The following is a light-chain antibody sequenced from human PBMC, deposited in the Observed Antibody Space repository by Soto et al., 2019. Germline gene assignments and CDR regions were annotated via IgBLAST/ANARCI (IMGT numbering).Light chain of an antibody. CDR3: QKYNSGPSLT. Sequence: DIQMTQSPSSLSASVGDRVTITCRASQGISNFLAWYQQRPGKVPKVLIYAASTLQSGVPSRFSGSGSGTDFTLTISSLQPEDVATYYCQKYNSGPSLTFGGGTKVEIK. V-gene: IGKV1-27*01. CDR1: QGISNF. CDR2: AAS. J-gene: IGKJ4*01.